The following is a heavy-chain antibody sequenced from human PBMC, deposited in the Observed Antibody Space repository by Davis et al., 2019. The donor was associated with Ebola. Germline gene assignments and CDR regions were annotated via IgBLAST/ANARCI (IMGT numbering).Heavy chain of an antibody. V-gene: IGHV4-39*01. CDR3: ARHVPPPWFSGMAYFDS. CDR1: GGSISSSSFY. J-gene: IGHJ5*01. Sequence: MPSETLSLTCTVSGGSISSSSFYGGWIRQPPGKGLEWIGSIYYSGSTYYNPSLQSRVTISVDTSKNQFSLKLNSVTAADTAVYYCARHVPPPWFSGMAYFDSWGQGTLVTVSS. D-gene: IGHD3-10*01. CDR2: IYYSGST.